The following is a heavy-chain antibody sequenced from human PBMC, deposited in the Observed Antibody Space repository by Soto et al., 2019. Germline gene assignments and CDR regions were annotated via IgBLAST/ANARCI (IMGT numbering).Heavy chain of an antibody. CDR2: ISYDGSNK. CDR3: ARDAADITGTPKYYYYGMDV. V-gene: IGHV3-30*03. D-gene: IGHD1-20*01. J-gene: IGHJ6*02. CDR1: GFTFSSYG. Sequence: QAGGSLRLSCAASGFTFSSYGMHWVRQAPGKGLEWVAVISYDGSNKYYADSVKGRFTISRDNSKNTLYLQMNSLRAEDTAVYYCARDAADITGTPKYYYYGMDVWGQGTTVTVSS.